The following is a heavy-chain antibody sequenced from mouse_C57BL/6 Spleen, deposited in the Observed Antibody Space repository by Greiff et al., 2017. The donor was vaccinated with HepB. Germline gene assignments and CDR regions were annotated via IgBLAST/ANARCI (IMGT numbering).Heavy chain of an antibody. Sequence: EVQWVESGGGLVKPGGSLKLSCAASGFTFSDYGMHWVRQAPEKGLEWVAYISSGSSTIYYADTVKGRFTISRDNAKNTLFLQMTSLRSEDTAMYYCARRDTTVVSYYYAMDYWGQGTSVTVSS. CDR3: ARRDTTVVSYYYAMDY. V-gene: IGHV5-17*01. CDR2: ISSGSSTI. J-gene: IGHJ4*01. D-gene: IGHD1-1*01. CDR1: GFTFSDYG.